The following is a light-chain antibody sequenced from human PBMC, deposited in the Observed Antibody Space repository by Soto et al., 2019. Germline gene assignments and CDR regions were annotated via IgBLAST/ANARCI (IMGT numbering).Light chain of an antibody. CDR2: GAS. CDR3: HQYYTWPRT. J-gene: IGKJ1*01. V-gene: IGKV3-15*01. Sequence: EIVLTHSPGTLSLSPGEIATLSGRASQSVNSRFLAWYQHKPGQAPRLVIHGASTRATDFPARFSGSGSGTEFTLTISSLQSEDIAVYYCHQYYTWPRTFGQGTKVDIK. CDR1: QSVNSRF.